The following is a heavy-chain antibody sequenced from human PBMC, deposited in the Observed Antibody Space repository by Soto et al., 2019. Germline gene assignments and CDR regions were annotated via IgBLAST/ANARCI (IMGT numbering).Heavy chain of an antibody. V-gene: IGHV4-30-4*01. D-gene: IGHD2-15*01. J-gene: IGHJ5*02. CDR3: ARDLAYCASGRCYPKWGS. CDR1: GDSITSDDYH. Sequence: SETLSLTCAVSGDSITSDDYHWTWIRQPPGKGLEWIGFIYYSGSYYNPSLKSRVTVSFDTSKNQFSLKWSAVTAADTAVYYCARDLAYCASGRCYPKWGSWGQGTPVTVSS. CDR2: IYYSGS.